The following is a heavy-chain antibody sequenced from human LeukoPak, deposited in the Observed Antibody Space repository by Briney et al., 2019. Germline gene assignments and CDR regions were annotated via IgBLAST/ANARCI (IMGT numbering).Heavy chain of an antibody. D-gene: IGHD6-25*01. V-gene: IGHV3-23*01. CDR1: GFTFSSYA. Sequence: GGSLRLSCTASGFTFSSYAMNWVRQAPGKGLEWVSGIGAGGTFTYYADSVKGRFTISRDNSKNTVYLEMNSLRAEDTAVYYCARPDSSGSSYYGLDVWGQGTTVTVSS. CDR2: IGAGGTFT. CDR3: ARPDSSGSSYYGLDV. J-gene: IGHJ6*02.